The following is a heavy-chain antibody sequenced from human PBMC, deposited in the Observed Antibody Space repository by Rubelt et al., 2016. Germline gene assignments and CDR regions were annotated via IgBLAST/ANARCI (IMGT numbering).Heavy chain of an antibody. J-gene: IGHJ4*02. Sequence: QVQLQQWGAGLLKPSETLSLTCAVYGGSFSGYYWSWIRQPPGKGLEWIGEINHSGSTNYNPSPTGRVTLRGCTPKSQCSLRLRFLPGADTAVYYCARWGAARRAWSYWGQGTLVTVSS. D-gene: IGHD6-6*01. CDR3: ARWGAARRAWSY. V-gene: IGHV4-34*01. CDR1: GGSFSGYY. CDR2: INHSGST.